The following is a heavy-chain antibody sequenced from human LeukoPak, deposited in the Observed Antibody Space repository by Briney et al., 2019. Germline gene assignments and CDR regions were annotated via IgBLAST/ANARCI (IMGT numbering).Heavy chain of an antibody. J-gene: IGHJ4*02. CDR2: IYYSGNT. Sequence: SETLSLTCTVSGGSISSGDYYWSWIRQPPGKGLENIGYIYYSGNTYYNPSLKSRVALSIDTSRNQLSLKLSSVTAADTAVYYCARVGNYDYFWGNYRYHYFDYWGQGTLVTVSS. V-gene: IGHV4-30-4*01. D-gene: IGHD3-16*02. CDR1: GGSISSGDYY. CDR3: ARVGNYDYFWGNYRYHYFDY.